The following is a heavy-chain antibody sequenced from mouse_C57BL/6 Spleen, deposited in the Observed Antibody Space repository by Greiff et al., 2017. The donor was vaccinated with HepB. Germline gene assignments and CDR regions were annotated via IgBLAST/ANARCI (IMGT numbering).Heavy chain of an antibody. V-gene: IGHV5-6*01. CDR2: ISSGGSYT. D-gene: IGHD3-2*01. CDR3: ASDSSFGY. J-gene: IGHJ2*01. CDR1: GFTFSSYG. Sequence: EVQGVESGGDLVKPGGSLKLSCAASGFTFSSYGMSWVRQTPDKRLEWVATISSGGSYTYYPDSVKGRFTISRDNAKNTLYLQMSSLKSEDTAMYYCASDSSFGYWGQGTTLTVSS.